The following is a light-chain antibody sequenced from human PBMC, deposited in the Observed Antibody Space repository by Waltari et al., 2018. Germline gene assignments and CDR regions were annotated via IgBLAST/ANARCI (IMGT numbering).Light chain of an antibody. J-gene: IGKJ1*01. CDR1: QRVGRY. CDR2: GAS. V-gene: IGKV3-20*01. Sequence: EIVLTQSPRTLSFPPRDRATLSCRASQRVGRYLAWYQQKPGQAPRLLIYGASTRATGIPDRFSGSGSGTDFSLIISRLEPEDFAVYFCQKYEALPATFGQGTKVEIK. CDR3: QKYEALPAT.